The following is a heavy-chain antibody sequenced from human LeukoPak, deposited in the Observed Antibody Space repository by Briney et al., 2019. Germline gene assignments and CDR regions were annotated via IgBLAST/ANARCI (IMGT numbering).Heavy chain of an antibody. V-gene: IGHV3-23*01. CDR1: GFTFSSYA. CDR2: ISGSGGST. J-gene: IGHJ4*02. D-gene: IGHD3-9*01. CDR3: ASPGYDILTPLDY. Sequence: GGSLRLSCAASGFTFSSYAMSWVRQAPGKGLEWVSAISGSGGSTYYADSVKGRFTISRDNSKNTLYLQMDSLRAEDSAVYYCASPGYDILTPLDYWGQGTLVTVSS.